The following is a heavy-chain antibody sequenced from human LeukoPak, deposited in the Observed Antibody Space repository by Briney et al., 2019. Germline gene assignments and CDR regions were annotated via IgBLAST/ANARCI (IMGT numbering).Heavy chain of an antibody. CDR1: GASIRSSNCY. V-gene: IGHV4-39*01. J-gene: IGHJ4*02. D-gene: IGHD3-9*01. CDR3: ARQGDYDDFLKVDY. CDR2: IWRTGAT. Sequence: SETLSLTCTVSGASIRSSNCYWGWIRQPPGKGLEWIGAIWRTGATYYSPSLKSRVTISVDTSNNQFSLKLNSVTAADTALYYCARQGDYDDFLKVDYWGQGTLVTVSS.